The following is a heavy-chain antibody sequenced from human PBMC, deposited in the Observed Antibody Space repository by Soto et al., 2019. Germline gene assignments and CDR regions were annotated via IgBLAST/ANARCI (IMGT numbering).Heavy chain of an antibody. J-gene: IGHJ4*02. CDR2: IYYSGST. CDR3: ARDRVAAGDYHFDY. V-gene: IGHV4-31*03. Sequence: PSETLSLTCTVSGGSISSGGYYWSRIRQHPGKGLEWIGYIYYSGSTYYNPSLKSRVTISVDTSKNQFSLKLSSVTAADTAVYYCARDRVAAGDYHFDYWGQGTLVTVSS. D-gene: IGHD6-25*01. CDR1: GGSISSGGYY.